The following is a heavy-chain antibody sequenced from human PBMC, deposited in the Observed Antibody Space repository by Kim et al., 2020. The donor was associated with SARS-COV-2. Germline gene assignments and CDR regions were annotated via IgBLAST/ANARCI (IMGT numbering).Heavy chain of an antibody. Sequence: GGSLRLSCAASGFTFRSYDMHWVRQAPGKGLEWVALILYDGSEKYYADSVKGRFTISRDNSKNTLYLQMNNLRAEDTAMYYCAKLGVIIELPLDVWGQGT. CDR2: ILYDGSEK. V-gene: IGHV3-30*18. J-gene: IGHJ6*02. CDR1: GFTFRSYD. CDR3: AKLGVIIELPLDV. D-gene: IGHD3-3*01.